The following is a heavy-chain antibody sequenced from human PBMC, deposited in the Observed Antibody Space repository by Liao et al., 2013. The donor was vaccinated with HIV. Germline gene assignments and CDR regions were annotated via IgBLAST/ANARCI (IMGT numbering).Heavy chain of an antibody. V-gene: IGHV4-4*07. D-gene: IGHD5-12*01. J-gene: IGHJ4*02. Sequence: QVQLQESGPGLVKPSETLSLTCTVSGGSINNYYWNWIRQPAGRGLEWIGRIYSSGSSNYNPSLKSRVSMSVDASKNQFSLKLSSVTAADTAVYYCARAGRYSGPDTYWGQGTLVTVSS. CDR2: IYSSGSS. CDR1: GGSINNYY. CDR3: ARAGRYSGPDTY.